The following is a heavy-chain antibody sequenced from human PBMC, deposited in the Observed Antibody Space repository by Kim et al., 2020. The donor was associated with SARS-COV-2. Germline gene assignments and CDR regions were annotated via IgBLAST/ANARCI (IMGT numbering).Heavy chain of an antibody. Sequence: NPSLKRRVTISEHTSKNQFSQTLSSVTAADTAVYYCAVGATRYYYYGMDVWGQGTTVTVSS. V-gene: IGHV4-4*09. CDR3: AVGATRYYYYGMDV. D-gene: IGHD1-26*01. J-gene: IGHJ6*02.